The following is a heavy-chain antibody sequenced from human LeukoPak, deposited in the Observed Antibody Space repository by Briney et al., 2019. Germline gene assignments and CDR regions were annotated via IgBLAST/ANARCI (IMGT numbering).Heavy chain of an antibody. Sequence: GASVKVSCKASGYTFTSYGISWVRHAPGQGLEWMGWISAYNGNTNYAQKLQGRVTMTTDTSTSTAYMELRSLRSDDTAVYYCARGASYDSSGSPFDYWGQGTLVTVSS. CDR3: ARGASYDSSGSPFDY. J-gene: IGHJ4*02. V-gene: IGHV1-18*01. CDR1: GYTFTSYG. CDR2: ISAYNGNT. D-gene: IGHD3-22*01.